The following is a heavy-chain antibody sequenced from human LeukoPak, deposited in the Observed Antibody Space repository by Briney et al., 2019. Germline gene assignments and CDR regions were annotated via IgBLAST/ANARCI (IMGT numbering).Heavy chain of an antibody. Sequence: KPGGSLRLSCAASGFTFSSYSMNWVRQAPGKGLEWVSSISSSSSYIYYADSVKGRFTISRDNAKNSLYLQMNSLRAEDTAVYYCARDLIVGGTAILGYRGQGTLVTVSS. CDR3: ARDLIVGGTAILGY. V-gene: IGHV3-21*01. D-gene: IGHD1-26*01. CDR2: ISSSSSYI. CDR1: GFTFSSYS. J-gene: IGHJ4*02.